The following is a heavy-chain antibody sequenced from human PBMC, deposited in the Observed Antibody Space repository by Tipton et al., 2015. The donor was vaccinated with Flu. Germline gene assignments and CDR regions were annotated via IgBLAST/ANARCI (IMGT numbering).Heavy chain of an antibody. Sequence: SLRLSCAASGFTFSSYSMNWVRQAPGKGLEWVSYISSSSSYIYYADSVKGRFTISRDNAKNSLYLQMNSLRAEDTAVYYCARGYYGSGSYVDYWGQGTLVTVSS. J-gene: IGHJ4*02. V-gene: IGHV3-21*05. CDR3: ARGYYGSGSYVDY. CDR2: ISSSSSYI. D-gene: IGHD3-10*01. CDR1: GFTFSSYS.